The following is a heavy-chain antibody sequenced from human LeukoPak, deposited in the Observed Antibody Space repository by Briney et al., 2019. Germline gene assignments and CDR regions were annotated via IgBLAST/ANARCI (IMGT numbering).Heavy chain of an antibody. CDR1: GGSISSYY. CDR3: ARVGIYGDLFDY. CDR2: IYYSGST. D-gene: IGHD4-17*01. J-gene: IGHJ4*02. Sequence: SETLSLTCTVSGGSISSYYWSWIRQPPGKGLEWIGYIYYSGSTNYNPSLKSRVTISVDTSKNQFSLKLSSVTAADTAVYYCARVGIYGDLFDYWGQGTLVTVSS. V-gene: IGHV4-59*01.